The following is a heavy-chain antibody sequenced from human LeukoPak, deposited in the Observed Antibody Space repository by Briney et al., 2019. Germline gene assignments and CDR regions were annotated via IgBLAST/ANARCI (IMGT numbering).Heavy chain of an antibody. J-gene: IGHJ4*02. CDR1: GFTFSSYA. D-gene: IGHD6-19*01. CDR3: ARGNIVVIAVAEGYFDY. CDR2: ISYDGSNK. Sequence: GRSLRLSCAASGFTFSSYAMHWVRQAPGKGLEWVAVISYDGSNKYYADSVKGRFTISRDNSKNTLYLQMNSLRAEDTAVYYCARGNIVVIAVAEGYFDYWGQGTLVTVSS. V-gene: IGHV3-30-3*01.